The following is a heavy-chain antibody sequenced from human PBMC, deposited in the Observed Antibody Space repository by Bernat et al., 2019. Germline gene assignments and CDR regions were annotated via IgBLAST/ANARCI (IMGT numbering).Heavy chain of an antibody. CDR1: GFTLSSYD. CDR2: ISYDGSNK. Sequence: VQLVESGGGVVRPGRSLRLSCVASGFTLSSYDMHWVRQAPGKGLEWVAVISYDGSNKYYADSVKGRFTISRDNSKNTLYLQMNSLGGEDTAVYYCAKDQWEPGSGYYPAWHHFDYWGQGTLVTVSS. V-gene: IGHV3-30*18. D-gene: IGHD3-22*01. J-gene: IGHJ4*02. CDR3: AKDQWEPGSGYYPAWHHFDY.